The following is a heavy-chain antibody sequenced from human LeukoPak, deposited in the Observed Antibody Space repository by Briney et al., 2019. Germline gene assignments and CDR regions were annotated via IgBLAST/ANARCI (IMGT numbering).Heavy chain of an antibody. CDR2: IYYSGST. CDR3: ASSLYCSSTSCHGYYYYGMDV. J-gene: IGHJ6*02. Sequence: SETLSLTCTVSGGSISSYYWSWIRQPPGKGLEWIGYIYYSGSTNHNPSLKSRVTISVDTSKNQFSLKLSSVTAADTAVYYCASSLYCSSTSCHGYYYYGMDVWGQGTTVTVSS. V-gene: IGHV4-59*01. CDR1: GGSISSYY. D-gene: IGHD2-2*01.